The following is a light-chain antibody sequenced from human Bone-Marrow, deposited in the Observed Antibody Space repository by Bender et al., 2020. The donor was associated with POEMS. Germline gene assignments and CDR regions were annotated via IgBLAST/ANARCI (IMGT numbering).Light chain of an antibody. CDR1: SSDVGGYNY. J-gene: IGLJ1*01. CDR2: DVS. CDR3: CSYAGTYTFV. V-gene: IGLV2-11*01. Sequence: QSALTQPASMSGSPGQSITISCIGTSSDVGGYNYVSWYQQHPGKAPKLVIYDVSQRPSGVPDRFSCSKSGNTASLTISGLQAADEADYYCCSYAGTYTFVFGTGTKVTVL.